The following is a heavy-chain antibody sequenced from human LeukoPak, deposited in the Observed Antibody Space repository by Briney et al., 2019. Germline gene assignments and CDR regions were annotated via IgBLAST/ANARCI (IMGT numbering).Heavy chain of an antibody. Sequence: PSETLSLTCTVSGGSISSYYWSWIRQPPGKGLEWIGYIYYSGSTYYNPSLKSRVTISVDTSRNQFSLKLSSVTAADTAVYYCATDLGYCSSTSCRYFDSWGQGTLVTVSS. J-gene: IGHJ4*02. CDR1: GGSISSYY. D-gene: IGHD2-2*01. V-gene: IGHV4-59*12. CDR3: ATDLGYCSSTSCRYFDS. CDR2: IYYSGST.